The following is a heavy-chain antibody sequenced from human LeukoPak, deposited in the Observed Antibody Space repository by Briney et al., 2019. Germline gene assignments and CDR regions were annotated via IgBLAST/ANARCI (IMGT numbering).Heavy chain of an antibody. Sequence: PSETLSLTCTVSGGSISSSSYYWGWIRQPPGKGLEWIGNIYYSGSTYYNPSLNSRVTISVDTSKNQFSLKLSSVTAADTTVYYCARQVVVVPAAKGLYYDFWSGLPVYWFDPWGQGTLVTVSS. V-gene: IGHV4-39*01. J-gene: IGHJ5*02. CDR2: IYYSGST. CDR1: GGSISSSSYY. D-gene: IGHD2-2*01. CDR3: ARQVVVVPAAKGLYYDFWSGLPVYWFDP.